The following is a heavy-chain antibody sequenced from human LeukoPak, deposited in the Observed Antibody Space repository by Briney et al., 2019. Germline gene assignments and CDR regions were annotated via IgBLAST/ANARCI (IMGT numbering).Heavy chain of an antibody. CDR3: ARDLVAGTFSRGMDV. V-gene: IGHV3-33*01. D-gene: IGHD6-19*01. CDR1: GFTFSSYG. Sequence: PGGSLRLSCAASGFTFSSYGMHWVRQAPGKGLEWVAVIWYDGSNKYYADSVKGRFTISRDNSKNTLYLQMNSLRAEDTAVYYCARDLVAGTFSRGMDVWGQGTTVTVSS. J-gene: IGHJ6*02. CDR2: IWYDGSNK.